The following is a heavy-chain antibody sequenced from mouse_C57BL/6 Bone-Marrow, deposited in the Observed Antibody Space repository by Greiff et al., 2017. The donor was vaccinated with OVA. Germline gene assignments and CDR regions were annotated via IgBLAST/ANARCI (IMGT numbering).Heavy chain of an antibody. CDR1: GFTFSDFY. V-gene: IGHV7-1*01. J-gene: IGHJ4*01. Sequence: EVQLVESGGGLVQSGRSLRLSCATSGFTFSDFYMEWVRQAPGKGLEWIAASRNKANDYTTEYSASVKGRFIVSRDTSQSILYLQMNALRAEDTAIYYCARDARWLLMDYWGQGTSVTVSS. CDR3: ARDARWLLMDY. CDR2: SRNKANDYTT. D-gene: IGHD2-3*01.